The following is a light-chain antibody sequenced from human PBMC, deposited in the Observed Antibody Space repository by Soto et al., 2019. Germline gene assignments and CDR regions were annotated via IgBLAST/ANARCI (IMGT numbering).Light chain of an antibody. Sequence: EIVMTQSPATLSVSPGERATLSCRASQSVSSNLAWYQQKPGQAPRLLIYGASTRATGIPARFSGSGSGTEFTRTTNSLQSEDFAVYYCQKYNNWPPWTFGQRTKMEIK. V-gene: IGKV3-15*01. CDR3: QKYNNWPPWT. J-gene: IGKJ1*01. CDR1: QSVSSN. CDR2: GAS.